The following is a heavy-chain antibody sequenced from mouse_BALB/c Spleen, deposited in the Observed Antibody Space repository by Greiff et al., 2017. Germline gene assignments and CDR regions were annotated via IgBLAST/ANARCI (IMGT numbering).Heavy chain of an antibody. CDR1: GFTFSSYG. CDR2: INSNGGST. D-gene: IGHD2-4*01. V-gene: IGHV5-6-3*01. Sequence: EVKLVESGGGLVQPGGSLKLSCAASGFTFSSYGMSWVRQTPDKRLELVATINSNGGSTYYPDSVKGRFTISRDNAKNTLYLQMSSLKSEDTAMYYCARENDYDGWFAYWGQGTLVTVSA. CDR3: ARENDYDGWFAY. J-gene: IGHJ3*01.